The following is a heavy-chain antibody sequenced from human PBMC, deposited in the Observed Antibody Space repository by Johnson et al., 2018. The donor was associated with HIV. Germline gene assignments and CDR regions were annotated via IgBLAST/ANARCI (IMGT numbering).Heavy chain of an antibody. V-gene: IGHV3-11*01. J-gene: IGHJ3*02. Sequence: QVQLVESGGGVVKPGESLRLSCAASGFIFSDYYMTWIRQAPGKGLEWISYISSSGATIYYADSVKGRFTISRDNSKNTLYLQMNSLRVEDTAVYYCARVRVGAFDIWGQGTMVTVSS. CDR2: ISSSGATI. CDR3: ARVRVGAFDI. CDR1: GFIFSDYY. D-gene: IGHD1-26*01.